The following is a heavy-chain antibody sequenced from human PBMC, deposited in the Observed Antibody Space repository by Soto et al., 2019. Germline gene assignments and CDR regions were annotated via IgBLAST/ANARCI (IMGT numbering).Heavy chain of an antibody. Sequence: ASVKVSCKASGGTFSSYAISWVRQAPGQGLEWMGGMIPIFGTANFAQKFQGRVTITADESTTTAYMELSKVRSEDTAGYFCARVSTGTRDSLVKSFAMDVWGQGTAVTVSS. CDR2: MIPIFGTA. CDR3: ARVSTGTRDSLVKSFAMDV. CDR1: GGTFSSYA. V-gene: IGHV1-69*13. J-gene: IGHJ6*02. D-gene: IGHD1-7*01.